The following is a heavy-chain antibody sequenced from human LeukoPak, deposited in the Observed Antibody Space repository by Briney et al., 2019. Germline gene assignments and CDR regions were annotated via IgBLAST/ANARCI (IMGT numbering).Heavy chain of an antibody. Sequence: GGSLRLSCAASGFTFSNYWMSWVRQAPGKGLEWVANIKQDGSDKNYVDSVKGRFTISRDNAKNSVYLQMNSLRAEDTAVYYCGSLGGTVTIIEYFFDYWGQGTLVSVSS. CDR3: GSLGGTVTIIEYFFDY. CDR1: GFTFSNYW. D-gene: IGHD4-17*01. V-gene: IGHV3-7*01. J-gene: IGHJ4*02. CDR2: IKQDGSDK.